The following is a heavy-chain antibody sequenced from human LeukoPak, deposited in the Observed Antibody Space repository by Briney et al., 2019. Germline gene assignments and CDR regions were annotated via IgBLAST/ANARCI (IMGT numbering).Heavy chain of an antibody. CDR2: ISYDGNSK. Sequence: GGSLRLSCAGSGFTFGTYGMHWVRQAPGKGLEWVAVISYDGNSKYYSGSAKGRFTISRDNSKNTLYLQMNSLRPEDTAVYYCANGDPGPADHPKNDYYYSLDVWGQGTTVIVSS. CDR1: GFTFGTYG. V-gene: IGHV3-30*18. CDR3: ANGDPGPADHPKNDYYYSLDV. J-gene: IGHJ6*02. D-gene: IGHD2-2*01.